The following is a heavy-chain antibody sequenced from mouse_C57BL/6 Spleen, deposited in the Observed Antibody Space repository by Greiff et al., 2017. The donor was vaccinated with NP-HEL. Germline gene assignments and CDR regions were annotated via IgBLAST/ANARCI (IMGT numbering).Heavy chain of an antibody. D-gene: IGHD2-3*01. Sequence: EVQVVESGGGLVQPGGSLSLSCAASGFTFTDYYMSWVRQPPGKALEWLGFIRNKANGYTTEYSASVKGRFTISRDNSQSILYLQMNALRAEDSATYYCARLMTGYYYAMDYWGQGTSVTVSS. J-gene: IGHJ4*01. CDR3: ARLMTGYYYAMDY. CDR2: IRNKANGYTT. CDR1: GFTFTDYY. V-gene: IGHV7-3*01.